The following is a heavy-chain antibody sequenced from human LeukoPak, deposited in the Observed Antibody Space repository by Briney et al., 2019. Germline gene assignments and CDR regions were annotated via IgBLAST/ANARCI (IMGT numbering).Heavy chain of an antibody. J-gene: IGHJ3*01. Sequence: GGSLRLSCAASGFTFSSYGMHWVRQAPGKGLEWVAVISYDGSNKYYADSVKGRFTISRDNSKNTLYLQMNSLRAEDTAVYYRAKDAFWGQGTMVTVSS. CDR3: AKDAF. CDR2: ISYDGSNK. CDR1: GFTFSSYG. V-gene: IGHV3-30*18.